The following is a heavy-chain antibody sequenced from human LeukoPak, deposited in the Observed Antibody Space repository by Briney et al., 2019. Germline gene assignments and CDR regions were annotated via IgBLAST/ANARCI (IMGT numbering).Heavy chain of an antibody. CDR2: ISGSGDDT. CDR1: GFAFSNYA. D-gene: IGHD3-3*01. J-gene: IGHJ5*02. V-gene: IGHV3-23*01. CDR3: AKFIRDYDFWSGSYRAQWFDP. Sequence: AGGTLRLSCSASGFAFSNYAMNWVRQAPGMGLVWVSTISGSGDDTYYADSVKGRFTISRDNSKGTLYLQMSSLRAEDGAIYVCAKFIRDYDFWSGSYRAQWFDPWGQGTLVTVSS.